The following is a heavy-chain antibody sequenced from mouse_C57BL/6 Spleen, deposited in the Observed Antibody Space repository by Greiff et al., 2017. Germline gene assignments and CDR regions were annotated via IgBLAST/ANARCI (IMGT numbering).Heavy chain of an antibody. CDR3: ARGMYGKGYYAMDY. Sequence: QVQLQQPGAELVMPGASVKLSCKASGYTFTSYWMHWVKQRPGQGLEWIGEIDPSDSYTNYNQKFKGKSTLTVDKSSSTAYMQLSSLTSEDAAVYYCARGMYGKGYYAMDYGGQGTSVTVSS. V-gene: IGHV1-69*01. J-gene: IGHJ4*01. CDR1: GYTFTSYW. CDR2: IDPSDSYT. D-gene: IGHD2-10*02.